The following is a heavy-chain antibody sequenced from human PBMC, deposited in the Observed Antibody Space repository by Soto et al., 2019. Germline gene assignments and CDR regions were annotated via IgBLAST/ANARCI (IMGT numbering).Heavy chain of an antibody. V-gene: IGHV4-4*08. CDR2: VYTSGST. CDR1: DDSIGPYY. J-gene: IGHJ4*02. CDR3: AREVVGNTWPGIFDS. Sequence: QEQLRESGPGLVKPSETLSLTCSISDDSIGPYYWTWIRQTPRKELQWIGYVYTSGSTKYNSSLKSLVTISLDASNSQFSLTMSSVTAADTGVYYCAREVVGNTWPGIFDSWGRGTLVVVSS.